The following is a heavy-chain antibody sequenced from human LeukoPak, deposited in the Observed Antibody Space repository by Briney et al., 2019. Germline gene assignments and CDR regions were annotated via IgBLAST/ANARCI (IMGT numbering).Heavy chain of an antibody. CDR3: AKEERVLRFLEWLFPIDY. CDR2: ISSSSSYI. V-gene: IGHV3-21*01. D-gene: IGHD3-3*01. Sequence: PGGSLRLSCAASGFTFSSYSMNWVRQAPGKGLEWVSSISSSSSYIYYADSVKGRFTISRDNSKNTLYLQMNSLRAEDTAVYYCAKEERVLRFLEWLFPIDYWGQGTLVTVSS. J-gene: IGHJ4*02. CDR1: GFTFSSYS.